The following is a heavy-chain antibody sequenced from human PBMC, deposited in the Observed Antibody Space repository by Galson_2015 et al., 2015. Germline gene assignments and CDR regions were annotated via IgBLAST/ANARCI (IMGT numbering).Heavy chain of an antibody. CDR1: GFTFSSYA. CDR2: ISGSGGST. D-gene: IGHD6-19*01. J-gene: IGHJ6*03. CDR3: ARGLRPGYSSGWYDYYYYMDV. Sequence: SLRLSCAASGFTFSSYAMSWVRQAPGKGLEWVSAISGSGGSTYYADSVKGRFTISRDNSKNTLYLQMNSLRAEDTAVYYCARGLRPGYSSGWYDYYYYMDVWGKGTTVTVSS. V-gene: IGHV3-23*01.